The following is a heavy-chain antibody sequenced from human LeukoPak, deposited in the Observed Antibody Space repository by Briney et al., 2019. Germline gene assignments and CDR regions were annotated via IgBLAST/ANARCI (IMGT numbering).Heavy chain of an antibody. CDR3: ARWSSGSYYYVDY. V-gene: IGHV4-4*07. CDR2: MYSSGST. Sequence: SETLSFTCTVSGGSISSYSWSWIRQPAGKGLEWIGRMYSSGSTNYNPSLKSRVTMSVDTSKNQFSLKLSSVTAADTAVYYCARWSSGSYYYVDYWGQGTLVTVSS. D-gene: IGHD3-22*01. CDR1: GGSISSYS. J-gene: IGHJ4*02.